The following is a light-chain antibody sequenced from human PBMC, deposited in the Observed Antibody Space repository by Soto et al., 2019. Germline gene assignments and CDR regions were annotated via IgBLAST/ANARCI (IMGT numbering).Light chain of an antibody. CDR2: DAS. J-gene: IGKJ1*01. V-gene: IGKV3-15*01. Sequence: EIVMTQSPATLSVSPGERATLSCRASQSVSSNLAWYQQKPGQAPRLLIYDASTRATGIPARFSGSGSGTEFILTISSLQSEDFAVYYCQQYNNWPPWTFGQGTKVDIK. CDR1: QSVSSN. CDR3: QQYNNWPPWT.